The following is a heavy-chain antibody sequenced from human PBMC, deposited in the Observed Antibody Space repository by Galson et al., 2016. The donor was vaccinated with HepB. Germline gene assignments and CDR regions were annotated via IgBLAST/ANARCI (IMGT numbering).Heavy chain of an antibody. CDR2: IYYSGST. Sequence: SETLSLTCTVSGGSISSYYWSWIRQPPGKGLEWIGYIYYSGSTNYNPSLKSRVTISVDTSKNQFSLKLISVTAADTAVYYCARGSSSSSYYYYGMDVWGQGTTVTVSS. CDR1: GGSISSYY. V-gene: IGHV4-59*01. D-gene: IGHD6-6*01. CDR3: ARGSSSSSYYYYGMDV. J-gene: IGHJ6*02.